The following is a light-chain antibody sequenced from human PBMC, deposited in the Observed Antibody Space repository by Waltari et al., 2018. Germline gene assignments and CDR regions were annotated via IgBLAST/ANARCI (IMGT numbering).Light chain of an antibody. J-gene: IGKJ1*01. CDR3: QQYNSYSPWA. V-gene: IGKV1-5*03. Sequence: DIQMTQSPSTLPASVGDRVTITCRASQSISTWLAWYQQKPGKAPKLLIYKASSLERGVPSSFSGSGSGTEFTLTISNLQPDDFATYYCQQYNSYSPWAFGQGTKVEIK. CDR2: KAS. CDR1: QSISTW.